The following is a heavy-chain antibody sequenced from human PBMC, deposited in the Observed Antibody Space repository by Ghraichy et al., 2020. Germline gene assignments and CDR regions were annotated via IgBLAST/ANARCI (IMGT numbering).Heavy chain of an antibody. CDR1: GGSVSSGSYY. D-gene: IGHD3-22*01. CDR3: ARDGDYYDSSGHFDY. CDR2: IYYSGST. J-gene: IGHJ4*02. V-gene: IGHV4-61*01. Sequence: SETLSLTCTVSGGSVSSGSYYWSWIRQPPGKGLEWIGYIYYSGSTNYNPSLKSRVTISVDTSKNQFSLKLSSVTAADTAVYYCARDGDYYDSSGHFDYWGQGTLVTVSS.